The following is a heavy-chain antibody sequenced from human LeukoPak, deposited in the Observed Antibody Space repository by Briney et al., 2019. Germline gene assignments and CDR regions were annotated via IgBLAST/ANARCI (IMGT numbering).Heavy chain of an antibody. CDR1: GGSFSGYY. D-gene: IGHD3-22*01. CDR2: INHSGST. Sequence: PSETLSLTCAVYGGSFSGYYWSWIRQPPGKGLDWIGEINHSGSTNYNPSLKSRVTISVDTSKNQFSLKLSSVTAADTAVYYCARGGRAYYYDSSGYYYTPNFDYWGQGTLVTVSS. V-gene: IGHV4-34*01. J-gene: IGHJ4*02. CDR3: ARGGRAYYYDSSGYYYTPNFDY.